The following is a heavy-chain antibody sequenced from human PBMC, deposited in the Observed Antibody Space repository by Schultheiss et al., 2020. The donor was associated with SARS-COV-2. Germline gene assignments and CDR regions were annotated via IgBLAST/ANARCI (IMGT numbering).Heavy chain of an antibody. CDR3: ARDTRGIFDY. D-gene: IGHD3-10*01. CDR2: IKQDGTDK. CDR1: EFTFNDYW. J-gene: IGHJ4*02. Sequence: AGSLRLSCAASEFTFNDYWMSWVRQAPGKGLEWVANIKQDGTDKNYMDSVKGRFTISRDNAKNSLYLQMNSLRAEDTAVYYCARDTRGIFDYWGQGTLVTVSS. V-gene: IGHV3-7*01.